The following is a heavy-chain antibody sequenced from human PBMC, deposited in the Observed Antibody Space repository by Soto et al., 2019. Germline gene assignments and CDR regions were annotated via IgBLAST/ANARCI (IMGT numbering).Heavy chain of an antibody. CDR1: GGSISSGGYS. V-gene: IGHV4-30-2*01. D-gene: IGHD2-2*01. CDR2: IYHSGST. Sequence: SETLSLTCTVSGGSISSGGYSWSWIRQPPGKGLEWIGYIYHSGSTYYNPSLKSRVTISVDTSKNQFSLKLSSVTAADTAVYYCARHVPYCSDTSHCAYGMDVWGQGTTVTVSS. J-gene: IGHJ6*02. CDR3: ARHVPYCSDTSHCAYGMDV.